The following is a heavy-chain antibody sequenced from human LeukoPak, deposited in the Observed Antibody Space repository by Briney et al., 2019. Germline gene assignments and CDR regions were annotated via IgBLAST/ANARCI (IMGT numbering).Heavy chain of an antibody. J-gene: IGHJ1*01. CDR2: ISSSSSYI. CDR1: GFTFSDYN. V-gene: IGHV3-21*01. Sequence: GGSLRLSCAASGFTFSDYNMNWVRQGPGKGLEWVSSISSSSSYIYYADSVKGRFTISRDNAKNSLYLHMNSLRGEDTAVYYCARGPSLGYFQHWGQGTLVTVSS. CDR3: ARGPSLGYFQH.